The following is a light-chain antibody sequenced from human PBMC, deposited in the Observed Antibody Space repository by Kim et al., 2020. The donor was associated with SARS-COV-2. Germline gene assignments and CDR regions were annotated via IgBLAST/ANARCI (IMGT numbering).Light chain of an antibody. Sequence: GDSVTITCRASQSIFIHLAWYQQKPGKAPKLLIYKASSLESGVPSRFSGSGSGTEFTLTISSLQPDDFATYYCQQYVGYSRTFGQGTKVDIK. J-gene: IGKJ1*01. CDR1: QSIFIH. V-gene: IGKV1-5*03. CDR2: KAS. CDR3: QQYVGYSRT.